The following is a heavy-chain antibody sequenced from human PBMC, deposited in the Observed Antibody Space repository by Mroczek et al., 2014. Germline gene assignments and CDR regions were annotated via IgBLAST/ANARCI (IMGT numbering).Heavy chain of an antibody. CDR3: ARGGNWGLFDY. Sequence: QVQLQQWGAGLLKPSETLSLTCAVYGGSFSGYYWSWIRQPPGKGLEWIGEINHSGSTNYNPSLKSRVTISVDTSKNQFSLKLSSVTAADTAVYYCARGGNWGLFDYWGQGTLVTVSS. CDR1: GGSFSGYY. D-gene: IGHD7-27*01. V-gene: IGHV4-34*01. J-gene: IGHJ4*02. CDR2: INHSGST.